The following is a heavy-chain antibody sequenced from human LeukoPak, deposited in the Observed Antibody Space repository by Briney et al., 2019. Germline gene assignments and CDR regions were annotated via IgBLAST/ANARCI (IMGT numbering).Heavy chain of an antibody. CDR3: ARTVVAAKTYYFDY. D-gene: IGHD2-15*01. Sequence: GGSLRLSCAASGFTFSSYGMHWVRQAPGKGLEWVAVISYDGSNKYYADSVKGRFTISRDNSKNTLYLQMNSLRPEDTALYYCARTVVAAKTYYFDYWGRGTLVTVSS. V-gene: IGHV3-30*03. CDR2: ISYDGSNK. J-gene: IGHJ4*02. CDR1: GFTFSSYG.